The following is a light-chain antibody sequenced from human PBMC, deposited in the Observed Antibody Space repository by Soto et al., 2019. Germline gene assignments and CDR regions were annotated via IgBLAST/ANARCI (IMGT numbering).Light chain of an antibody. CDR1: QSVSSSY. CDR2: GAS. Sequence: EMVLTQSPGTLSLSPGEIATLSCRASQSVSSSYLAWYQQNRGQAPRLLIYGASSRATGIPDRFSGSGSGTDFTLTISRLEPEDFAVYYCQQYGSSRWTFGQGTKVEIK. CDR3: QQYGSSRWT. J-gene: IGKJ1*01. V-gene: IGKV3-20*01.